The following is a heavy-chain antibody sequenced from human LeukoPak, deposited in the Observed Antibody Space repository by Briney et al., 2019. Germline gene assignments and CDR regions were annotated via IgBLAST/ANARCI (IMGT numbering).Heavy chain of an antibody. CDR1: GGSFSGYY. J-gene: IGHJ4*02. CDR2: INHSGST. CDR3: ARVVGQLVDY. D-gene: IGHD6-6*01. V-gene: IGHV4-34*01. Sequence: SETLSLTCAVYGGSFSGYYWSWIRQPPGKGLEWIGEINHSGSTNYNPSLKSRVTISVGTSKNQFSLKLSSVTAADTAVYYCARVVGQLVDYWGQGTLVTVSS.